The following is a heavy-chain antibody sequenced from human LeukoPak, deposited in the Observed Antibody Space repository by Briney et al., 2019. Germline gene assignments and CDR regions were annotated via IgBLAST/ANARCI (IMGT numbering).Heavy chain of an antibody. J-gene: IGHJ4*02. V-gene: IGHV3-23*01. CDR2: ISETGGNT. D-gene: IGHD3-16*01. CDR3: AKGGGTWKYYFDY. Sequence: GGSLRLSCAASGFTFSSYAMTWVRQAPGKGLEWASGISETGGNTYYADSVKGRFTISRDNSKNTLYLQMNSLRAEDTAVYYCAKGGGTWKYYFDYWGQGTLVTVSS. CDR1: GFTFSSYA.